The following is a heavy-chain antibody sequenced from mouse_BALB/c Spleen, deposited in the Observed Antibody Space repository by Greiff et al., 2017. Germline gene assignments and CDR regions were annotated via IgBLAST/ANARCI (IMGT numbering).Heavy chain of an antibody. J-gene: IGHJ1*01. V-gene: IGHV3-8*02. D-gene: IGHD1-1*01. Sequence: DVKLVESGPSLVKPSQTLSLTCSVTGDSITSGYWNWIRKFPGNKLEYMGYISYSGSTYYNPSLKSRISITRDTSKNQYYLQLNSVTTEDTATYYCARSHYYGSSPHWYFDVWGAGTTVTVSS. CDR1: GDSITSGY. CDR3: ARSHYYGSSPHWYFDV. CDR2: ISYSGST.